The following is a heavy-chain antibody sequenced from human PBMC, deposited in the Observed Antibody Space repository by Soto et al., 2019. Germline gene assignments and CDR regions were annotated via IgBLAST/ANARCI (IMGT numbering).Heavy chain of an antibody. CDR3: ARGRYCSGGSCYNPHGFDC. CDR2: ISAYNGNT. V-gene: IGHV1-18*01. CDR1: GYTFTSYG. J-gene: IGHJ4*02. Sequence: ASGQVSCEASGYTFTSYGISWVRQAPGQGLEWMGWISAYNGNTNYAQNLQGRVAMTTDTSTSTAYMELRSLRSDDTAVYYCARGRYCSGGSCYNPHGFDCWGQGTLVTVSS. D-gene: IGHD2-15*01.